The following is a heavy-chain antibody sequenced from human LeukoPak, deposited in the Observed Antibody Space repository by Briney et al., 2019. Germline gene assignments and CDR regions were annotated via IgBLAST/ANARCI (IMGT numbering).Heavy chain of an antibody. CDR3: ARGSYTIFGVVIPNGVDY. Sequence: ASVKVSCKASGYTFTSYDINWVRQAHGQGLEWMGWMNPNSGNTGYAQKFQGRVTITRNTSISTAYMELSSLRSEDTAVYYCARGSYTIFGVVIPNGVDYWGQGTLVTVSS. D-gene: IGHD3-3*01. CDR2: MNPNSGNT. J-gene: IGHJ4*02. CDR1: GYTFTSYD. V-gene: IGHV1-8*03.